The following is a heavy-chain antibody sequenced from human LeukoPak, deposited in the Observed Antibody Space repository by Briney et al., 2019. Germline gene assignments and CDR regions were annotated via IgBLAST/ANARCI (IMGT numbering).Heavy chain of an antibody. CDR1: GYTFTSYD. CDR2: MNPYSGNT. D-gene: IGHD3-10*01. Sequence: ASVKVSCKASGYTFTSYDINWVRQATGQGLEWMGWMNPYSGNTGYAQKFQGRVTITRNTSISTAYMELSSLRSEDTAVYYCARESMVRGVNNSDYWGQGTLVTVSS. V-gene: IGHV1-8*03. J-gene: IGHJ4*02. CDR3: ARESMVRGVNNSDY.